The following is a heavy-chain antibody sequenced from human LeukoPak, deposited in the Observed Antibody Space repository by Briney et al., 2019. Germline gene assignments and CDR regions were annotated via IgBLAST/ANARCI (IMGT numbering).Heavy chain of an antibody. J-gene: IGHJ4*02. CDR2: IYYSGST. CDR1: GGSISSYY. V-gene: IGHV4-59*01. CDR3: ARVAPLYDSSGYHIYYFDY. Sequence: KPSETLSLTCTVSGGSISSYYWSWIRQPPGKGLEWIGYIYYSGSTNYNPSLKSRVTISVDTSKNQFSLKLSSVTAADTAVYYCARVAPLYDSSGYHIYYFDYWGQGTLVTVSS. D-gene: IGHD3-22*01.